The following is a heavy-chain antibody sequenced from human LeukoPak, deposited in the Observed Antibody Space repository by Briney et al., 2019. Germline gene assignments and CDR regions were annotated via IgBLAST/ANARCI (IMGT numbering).Heavy chain of an antibody. CDR3: ARHVDDHKYGGYFDY. CDR2: IYYSGST. J-gene: IGHJ4*02. V-gene: IGHV4-39*01. D-gene: IGHD2-15*01. CDR1: GGSISISTYY. Sequence: PSETLSLTCTVSGGSISISTYYWGWIRQPPGKGLEWIGCIYYSGSTYYNSSVKSRVTISVDTSKNQFSLKLRSVTAADTAVYYCARHVDDHKYGGYFDYWGQGTLVTVSS.